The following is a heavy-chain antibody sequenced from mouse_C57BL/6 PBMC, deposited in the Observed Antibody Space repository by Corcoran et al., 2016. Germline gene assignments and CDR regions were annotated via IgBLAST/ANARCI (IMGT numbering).Heavy chain of an antibody. CDR3: ARDRDYAMDY. CDR1: GYSITSGYY. V-gene: IGHV3-6*01. Sequence: DVQLQESGPGLVKPSQSLSLTCSVTGYSITSGYYWNWIRQFPGNKLEWMGYISYDGSNNYNPSLKNRISITRDTSKNQFFLKLNSVTTEDTATYYCARDRDYAMDYWSQGTSVTFSS. J-gene: IGHJ4*01. CDR2: ISYDGSN.